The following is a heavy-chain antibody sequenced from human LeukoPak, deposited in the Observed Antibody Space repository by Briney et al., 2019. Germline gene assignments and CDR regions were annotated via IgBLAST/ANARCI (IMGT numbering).Heavy chain of an antibody. D-gene: IGHD1-26*01. CDR1: GFTFSDYY. Sequence: GGSLRLSCAASGFTFSDYYMSWIRQAPGKGLEWVSYISSSGSTIYYADSVKGRFTISRDNAKNSLYLQMNSLRAEDTAVYYCARAAQQVGYYYYYMDVWGKGTTVTVSS. CDR2: ISSSGSTI. V-gene: IGHV3-11*04. J-gene: IGHJ6*03. CDR3: ARAAQQVGYYYYYMDV.